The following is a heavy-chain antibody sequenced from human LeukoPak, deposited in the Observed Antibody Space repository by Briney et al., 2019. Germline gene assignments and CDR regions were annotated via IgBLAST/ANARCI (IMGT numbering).Heavy chain of an antibody. Sequence: SETLSLTCAVYGGSLSGYYWSWIRQPPGKGLEWIGEINHSGSTNYNPSLKSRVTISVDTSKNQFSLKLSSVTAADTAVYYCARGFYDILTGPDGGYFDYWGQGTLVTVSS. D-gene: IGHD3-9*01. CDR1: GGSLSGYY. J-gene: IGHJ4*02. CDR3: ARGFYDILTGPDGGYFDY. V-gene: IGHV4-34*01. CDR2: INHSGST.